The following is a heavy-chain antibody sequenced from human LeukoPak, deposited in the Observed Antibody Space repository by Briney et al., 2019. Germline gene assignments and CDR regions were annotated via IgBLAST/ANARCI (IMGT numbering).Heavy chain of an antibody. D-gene: IGHD3-10*01. CDR3: ARDPGGLGFGELWGILDYYYMDV. V-gene: IGHV1-18*01. CDR2: ISGSNGNT. CDR1: GYTFTRYG. Sequence: WASVKVSCKASGYTFTRYGMSWVRQAPGQGLEWMGWISGSNGNTNYAQKLQGRVTMTTDTSTSTAYMELRSLRSDDTAVYYCARDPGGLGFGELWGILDYYYMDVWGKGTTVTISS. J-gene: IGHJ6*03.